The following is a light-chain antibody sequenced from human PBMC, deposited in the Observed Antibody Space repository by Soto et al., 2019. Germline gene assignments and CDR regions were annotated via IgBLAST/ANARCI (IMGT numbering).Light chain of an antibody. CDR1: QSVSSSY. J-gene: IGKJ4*01. CDR3: QQYGSSPLT. Sequence: EIVLTQSPGTLSLSPRERATLSCRASQSVSSSYLAWYQQKPGQAPRLLIYGASSRATGIPDRFSGSGSGTDLTLTISRLETEDFAVYYCQQYGSSPLTFGGGTKVEIK. V-gene: IGKV3-20*01. CDR2: GAS.